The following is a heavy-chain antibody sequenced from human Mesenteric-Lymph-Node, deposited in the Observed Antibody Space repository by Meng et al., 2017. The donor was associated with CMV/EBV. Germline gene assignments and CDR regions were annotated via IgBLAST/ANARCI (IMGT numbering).Heavy chain of an antibody. D-gene: IGHD7-27*01. Sequence: SGPTLVKPTETLTLTCTVSGFSLSNARMGVSWIRQPPGKGLEWIGYIYYSGSTNYNPSLKSRVTISVDTSKNQFSLKLSSVTAADTAVYYCARLWAQSPDYWGQGTLVTVSS. CDR1: GFSLSNARMG. CDR2: IYYSGST. V-gene: IGHV4-61*01. CDR3: ARLWAQSPDY. J-gene: IGHJ4*02.